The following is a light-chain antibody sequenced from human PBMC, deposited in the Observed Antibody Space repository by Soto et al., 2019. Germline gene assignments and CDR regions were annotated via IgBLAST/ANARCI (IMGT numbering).Light chain of an antibody. Sequence: EIVLTQSPGTLSLSPGERATLSCRASQSVSSSYLAWYQQKPGQAPRLLIYGASSRSTGIPDRFSGSGSVTDFTLTISRLEPEDFAVYYCQKYGSSPYTVGQGTKLEIK. J-gene: IGKJ2*01. CDR1: QSVSSSY. CDR2: GAS. CDR3: QKYGSSPYT. V-gene: IGKV3-20*01.